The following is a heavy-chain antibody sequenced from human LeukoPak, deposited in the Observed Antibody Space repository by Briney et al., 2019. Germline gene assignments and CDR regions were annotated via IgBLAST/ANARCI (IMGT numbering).Heavy chain of an antibody. D-gene: IGHD6-13*01. CDR1: GFTFSGYW. CDR2: IKDDGSEK. CDR3: APLNWVYPDGFDI. V-gene: IGHV3-7*01. J-gene: IGHJ3*02. Sequence: GGSVRLSCAASGFTFSGYWMSWVRQAPGKGLEWVASIKDDGSEKYYMDSVKGRLTISRDNAKNSMSLQMNSLRAEDTAVYYCAPLNWVYPDGFDIWGQGTMVTVSS.